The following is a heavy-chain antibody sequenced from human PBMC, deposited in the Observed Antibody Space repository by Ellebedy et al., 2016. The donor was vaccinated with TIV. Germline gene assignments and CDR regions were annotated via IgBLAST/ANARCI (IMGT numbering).Heavy chain of an antibody. CDR3: ARGGPGSSSPHDY. D-gene: IGHD2-2*01. Sequence: PGGSLRLSCAASGFTFSSYAMHWVSQAPGKGLEWVALISYDGSNKYYADSVKGRFTISRDNSQNTLSLQMNSLRAEDTAVYYCARGGPGSSSPHDYWGQGTLVTVSS. CDR1: GFTFSSYA. J-gene: IGHJ4*02. CDR2: ISYDGSNK. V-gene: IGHV3-30-3*01.